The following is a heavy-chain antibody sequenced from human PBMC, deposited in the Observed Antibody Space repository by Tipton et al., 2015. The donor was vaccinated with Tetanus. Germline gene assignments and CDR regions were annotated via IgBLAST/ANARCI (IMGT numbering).Heavy chain of an antibody. CDR3: AGYGTYYYDSSGYYTGYFDY. CDR1: GGTFSSYA. Sequence: QVQLVQSGAEVKKPGSSVKVSCKASGGTFSSYAISWVRQAPGQGLEWMGGIIPIFGTANYAQKFQGRVTITADESTSPAYMELSSLRSEDTAVYYCAGYGTYYYDSSGYYTGYFDYWGQGTLVTVSS. CDR2: IIPIFGTA. D-gene: IGHD3-22*01. J-gene: IGHJ4*02. V-gene: IGHV1-69*12.